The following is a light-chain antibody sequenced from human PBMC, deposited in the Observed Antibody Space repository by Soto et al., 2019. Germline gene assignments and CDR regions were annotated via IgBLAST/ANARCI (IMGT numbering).Light chain of an antibody. Sequence: AIRMTQSPSSFSASTGDRVTITCRASQGISSYLAWYQQKPGKAPKLLIYAASTLQSGVPSRFSDSGSGTDFTLTISCLQSEDFATYYCQQYYSYPHTFGQGTKLEIK. CDR3: QQYYSYPHT. J-gene: IGKJ2*01. CDR2: AAS. V-gene: IGKV1-8*01. CDR1: QGISSY.